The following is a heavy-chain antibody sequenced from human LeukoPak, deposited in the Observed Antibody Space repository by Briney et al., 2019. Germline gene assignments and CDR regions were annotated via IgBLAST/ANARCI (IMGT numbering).Heavy chain of an antibody. J-gene: IGHJ4*02. CDR3: AGNYYGSGSYYSEDRY. CDR2: IYTSGST. CDR1: DDSISIYY. D-gene: IGHD3-10*01. V-gene: IGHV4-4*07. Sequence: SETLSLICSVSDDSISIYYWSWIRQPAGKGLEWIGRIYTSGSTNYNPSLKSRVTISVDTSKNQFSLKLSSVTAADTAVYYCAGNYYGSGSYYSEDRYWGQGTLVTVSS.